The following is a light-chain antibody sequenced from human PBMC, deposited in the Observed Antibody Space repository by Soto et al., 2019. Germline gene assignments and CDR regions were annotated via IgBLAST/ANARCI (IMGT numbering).Light chain of an antibody. V-gene: IGKV3-20*01. J-gene: IGKJ2*01. CDR1: QSVSSSY. CDR2: GAS. Sequence: EIVLTQSPGTLSLSPGERATLSCRASQSVSSSYLAWYQQKPGQAPRLLIYGASNRATGIPDRFSASGSGTDFTLTISRLEPEDFAVCYCQQYGSSPPYTFGQGTKLENK. CDR3: QQYGSSPPYT.